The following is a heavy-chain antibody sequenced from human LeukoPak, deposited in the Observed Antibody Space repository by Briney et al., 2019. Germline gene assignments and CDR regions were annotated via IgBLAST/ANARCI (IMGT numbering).Heavy chain of an antibody. CDR3: TKREGPMSGSYDYFDP. Sequence: SETLFLTCTVPGGSISGYYWSWIRQPPGQGLEWIAYIHSNGYTNYNPSLKSRVTISVDTSKNQFSLEVTSVTAADTAMYYCTKREGPMSGSYDYFDPWGQGTLVTVS. D-gene: IGHD1-26*01. J-gene: IGHJ5*02. V-gene: IGHV4-4*09. CDR1: GGSISGYY. CDR2: IHSNGYT.